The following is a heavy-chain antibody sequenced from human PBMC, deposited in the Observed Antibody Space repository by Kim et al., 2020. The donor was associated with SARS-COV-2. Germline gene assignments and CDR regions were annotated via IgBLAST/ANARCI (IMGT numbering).Heavy chain of an antibody. CDR1: GFTFSSYA. D-gene: IGHD3-22*01. J-gene: IGHJ4*02. Sequence: GGSLRLSCAASGFTFSSYAMNWVRQAPGKGLEWVSYISSSGSTIYYADSVKGRFTISRDNAKNSLYLQMNSLRAEDTAVYYCARDYYESSGYNDYWGQGAPVTVSS. V-gene: IGHV3-48*03. CDR2: ISSSGSTI. CDR3: ARDYYESSGYNDY.